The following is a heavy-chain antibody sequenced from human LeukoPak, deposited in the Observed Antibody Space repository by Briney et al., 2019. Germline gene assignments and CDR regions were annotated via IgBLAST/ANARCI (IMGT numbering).Heavy chain of an antibody. CDR3: ATPMVRGGGRVGVENDY. D-gene: IGHD3-10*01. Sequence: GRSLRLSCAASGFIFSNYAIHWVRQAPGKGLEWVAVIAYDGSNKYYADSVKGRFTISRDNSKNTLYLQMNSLRAEDTAVYYCATPMVRGGGRVGVENDYWGQGTLVTVSS. CDR2: IAYDGSNK. J-gene: IGHJ4*02. V-gene: IGHV3-30-3*01. CDR1: GFIFSNYA.